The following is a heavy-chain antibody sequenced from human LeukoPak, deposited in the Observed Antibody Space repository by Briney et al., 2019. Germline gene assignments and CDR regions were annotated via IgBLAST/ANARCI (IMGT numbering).Heavy chain of an antibody. V-gene: IGHV1-69*06. D-gene: IGHD1-26*01. J-gene: IGHJ6*03. CDR3: ARATSQYYYYYMDV. CDR2: IIPIFGTA. CDR1: GCTFSSYS. Sequence: SSEPVSCKPSGCTFSSYSIRWLRPAAGQELEWMGGIIPIFGTANYAQKFQGRVTITADKSTSTAYMELSSLRSEDTAVYYCARATSQYYYYYMDVWGKGTTVTVSS.